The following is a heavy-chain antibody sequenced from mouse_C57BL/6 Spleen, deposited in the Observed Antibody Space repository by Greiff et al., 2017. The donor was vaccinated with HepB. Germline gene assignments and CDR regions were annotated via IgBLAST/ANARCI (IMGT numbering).Heavy chain of an antibody. CDR3: ARNYYGSSGFAY. CDR1: GYTFTDHT. CDR2: IYPRDGST. D-gene: IGHD1-1*01. Sequence: VHLVESDAELVKPGASVKISCKVSGYTFTDHTIHWMKQRPEQGLEWIGYIYPRDGSTKYNEKFKGKATLTADKSSSTAYMQLNSLTSEDSAVYFCARNYYGSSGFAYWGQGTLVTVSA. J-gene: IGHJ3*01. V-gene: IGHV1-78*01.